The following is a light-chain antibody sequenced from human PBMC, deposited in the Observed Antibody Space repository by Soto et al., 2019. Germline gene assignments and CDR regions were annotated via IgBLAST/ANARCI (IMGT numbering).Light chain of an antibody. J-gene: IGKJ1*01. V-gene: IGKV3-20*01. Sequence: EIVLPQSPGTLSLSPGERATLSCRASQSVSSSYLAWYQQKPGQAPRLLIYGASSRATGIPDRFSGSGSGTDFTLTISGLELVVFSVYDYQQYGSLRETCGQGTKSEI. CDR1: QSVSSSY. CDR2: GAS. CDR3: QQYGSLRET.